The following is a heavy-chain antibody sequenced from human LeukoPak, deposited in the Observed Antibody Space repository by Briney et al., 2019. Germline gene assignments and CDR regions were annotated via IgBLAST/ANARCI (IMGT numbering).Heavy chain of an antibody. Sequence: GGSLRLSCAASGFTFSSYWMHWVRQAPGKGLVWVARLNSDRSSTMYVDSVKGRFTISRDNAKNTLYLQMNSLRDEDTAVYYCASAKLSSWYYFDYWGQGTLVTVSS. CDR1: GFTFSSYW. D-gene: IGHD6-13*01. CDR3: ASAKLSSWYYFDY. CDR2: LNSDRSST. J-gene: IGHJ4*02. V-gene: IGHV3-74*03.